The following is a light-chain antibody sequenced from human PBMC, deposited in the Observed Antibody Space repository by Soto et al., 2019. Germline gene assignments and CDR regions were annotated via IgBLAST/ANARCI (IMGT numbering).Light chain of an antibody. CDR2: DVS. CDR3: SSYTSSSTYV. V-gene: IGLV2-14*01. Sequence: QSALTQPASVSGSPGQSIAISCTGTSSDVGAYNYVSWYQQHPGKAPKLMIYDVSNRPSGVSDRFSGSKSGNTASLTISGLQAEDDADYYCSSYTSSSTYVVGTGTKLTVL. J-gene: IGLJ1*01. CDR1: SSDVGAYNY.